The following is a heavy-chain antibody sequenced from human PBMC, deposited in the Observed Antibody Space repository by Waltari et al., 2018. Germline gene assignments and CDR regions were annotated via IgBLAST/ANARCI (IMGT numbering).Heavy chain of an antibody. CDR2: IYHSGST. CDR3: ARDHKPPDDYCSGGSCFYYYYYGMDV. CDR1: GGSISSSNW. Sequence: QVQLQESGPGLVKPSGTLSLTCAVSGGSISSSNWWSWVRQPPGKGLEWIGEIYHSGSTTYNPSLKSRVTISVDKSKNQFSLKLSSVTAADTAVYYCARDHKPPDDYCSGGSCFYYYYYGMDVWGQGTTVTVSS. J-gene: IGHJ6*02. D-gene: IGHD2-15*01. V-gene: IGHV4-4*02.